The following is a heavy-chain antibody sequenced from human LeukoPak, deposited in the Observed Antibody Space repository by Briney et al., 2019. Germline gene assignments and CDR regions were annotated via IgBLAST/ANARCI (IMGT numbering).Heavy chain of an antibody. Sequence: GGSLRLSCAASGFTFSSYWMGWVRQAPGKGLEWVANIKQDGSERYYVDSVKGRFAISRDNAKNSLYLQMNSLRAEDTAVYYCARLHIAVGGPLDYWGQGTLVTVSS. D-gene: IGHD6-19*01. CDR2: IKQDGSER. J-gene: IGHJ4*02. V-gene: IGHV3-7*01. CDR3: ARLHIAVGGPLDY. CDR1: GFTFSSYW.